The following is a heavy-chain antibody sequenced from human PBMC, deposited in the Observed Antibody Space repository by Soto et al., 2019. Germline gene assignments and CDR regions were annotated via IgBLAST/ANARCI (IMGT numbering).Heavy chain of an antibody. D-gene: IGHD6-13*01. J-gene: IGHJ6*02. CDR1: GFTFSSYA. Sequence: EVQLLESGGGLVQPGGSLRLSCAASGFTFSSYAMSWVRQAPGKGLEWVSAISGSGGSTYYADSVKGRFTISRDNSKNTLYLQMNSLRAEDTAVYYCSKVGYSSSSFGMDVWGQGTTVTVSS. CDR2: ISGSGGST. V-gene: IGHV3-23*01. CDR3: SKVGYSSSSFGMDV.